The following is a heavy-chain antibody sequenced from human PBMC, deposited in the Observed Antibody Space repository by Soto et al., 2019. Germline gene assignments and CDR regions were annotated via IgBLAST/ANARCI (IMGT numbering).Heavy chain of an antibody. CDR2: INAGNGNT. V-gene: IGHV1-3*01. CDR3: ARDLGGWPDY. CDR1: GYTCTSYA. D-gene: IGHD6-19*01. Sequence: QVQLVQCGAEVKKPGASVKVSCKASGYTCTSYAIHWVRQAPGQRLEWMGWINAGNGNTKYSQKFQDRVTITRDTSASTAYMELSSLRSEDTAVYYCARDLGGWPDYWGQGTLVTVSS. J-gene: IGHJ4*02.